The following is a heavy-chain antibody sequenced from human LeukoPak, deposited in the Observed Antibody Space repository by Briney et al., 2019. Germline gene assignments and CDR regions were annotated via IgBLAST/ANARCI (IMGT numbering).Heavy chain of an antibody. D-gene: IGHD2-2*02. CDR1: GFTFSTYW. J-gene: IGHJ4*02. CDR3: ARLPGYCSSNSCYKMTIPFDY. V-gene: IGHV3-7*01. Sequence: GGSLRLSCSASGFTFSTYWMSWVRQAPGKGLEWVANMRRDGNEIYYLDSVRGRFTISRDNAKNSLYLQMNSLRAEDTAVYYCARLPGYCSSNSCYKMTIPFDYWGQGTLVTVSS. CDR2: MRRDGNEI.